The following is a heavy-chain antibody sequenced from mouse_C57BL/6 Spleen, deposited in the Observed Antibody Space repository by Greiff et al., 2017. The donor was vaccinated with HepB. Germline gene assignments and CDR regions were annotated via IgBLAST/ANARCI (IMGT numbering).Heavy chain of an antibody. CDR1: GYTFTSYW. CDR3: ARWWGSLYYFDY. V-gene: IGHV1-50*01. J-gene: IGHJ2*01. Sequence: QVQLQQSGAELVKPGASVKLSCKASGYTFTSYWMQWVKQRPGQGLEWIGEIDPSDSYTNYNQKFKGKATLTVDTSSSTAYMQLSSLTSEDSAVYYCARWWGSLYYFDYWGQGTTLTVSS. CDR2: IDPSDSYT. D-gene: IGHD1-1*02.